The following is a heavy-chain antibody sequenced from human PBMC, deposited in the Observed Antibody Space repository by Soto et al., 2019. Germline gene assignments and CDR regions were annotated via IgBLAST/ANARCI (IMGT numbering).Heavy chain of an antibody. D-gene: IGHD6-6*01. J-gene: IGHJ6*02. V-gene: IGHV5-51*01. Sequence: PGESLKISCQGSGYSFASYWIGWVRQITVEGMEWMGIIYPGDSDTRYSPSFPGQVTISADKSLRTAYLQWTSLKASDTALYYCARTRSFTLGFYYDGMDVWGQGTTVTVSS. CDR2: IYPGDSDT. CDR3: ARTRSFTLGFYYDGMDV. CDR1: GYSFASYW.